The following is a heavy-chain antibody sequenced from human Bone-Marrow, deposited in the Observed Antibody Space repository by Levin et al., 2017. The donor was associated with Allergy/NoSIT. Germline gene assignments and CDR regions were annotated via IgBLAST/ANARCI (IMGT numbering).Heavy chain of an antibody. J-gene: IGHJ6*02. V-gene: IGHV3-43*01. Sequence: LSLTCAASGFTFDDSTMHWVRPAPGKGLEWVSLISWDGGSTYYADSVKGRFTISRDNSKNSLYLQMNSLRTEDTALYYCAKDNRPYYYGMDVWGQGTTVTVSS. CDR2: ISWDGGST. CDR1: GFTFDDST. CDR3: AKDNRPYYYGMDV.